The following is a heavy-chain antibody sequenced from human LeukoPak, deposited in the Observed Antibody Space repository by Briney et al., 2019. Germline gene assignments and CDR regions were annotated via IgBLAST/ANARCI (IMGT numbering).Heavy chain of an antibody. V-gene: IGHV3-9*01. Sequence: GGSLRLSCAASGFTFDEYAMHWVRQAPGKGLEWVSGISWNSGSIDYADSVKGRFTISRDNAKNSLYLQMNSLRAEDTAFYYCAKDKYSTGLDSWGQGTLVTVSS. CDR1: GFTFDEYA. CDR3: AKDKYSTGLDS. J-gene: IGHJ4*02. D-gene: IGHD6-19*01. CDR2: ISWNSGSI.